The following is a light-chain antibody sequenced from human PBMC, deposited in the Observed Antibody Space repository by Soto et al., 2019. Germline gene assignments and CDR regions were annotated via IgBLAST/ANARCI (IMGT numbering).Light chain of an antibody. Sequence: EIVLTQSPGTLSLSPGERATLSCRASQSVRSSHLAWYQQMPGQAPRLLIYGASNRATGIPDRFSGSGSGTEFTLTISSMKPDDSATYYCQHYSSWLTFGGGTKVDIK. CDR3: QHYSSWLT. V-gene: IGKV3-20*01. CDR2: GAS. J-gene: IGKJ4*01. CDR1: QSVRSSH.